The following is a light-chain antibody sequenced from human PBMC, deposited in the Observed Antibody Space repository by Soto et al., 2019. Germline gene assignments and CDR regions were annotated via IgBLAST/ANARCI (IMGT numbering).Light chain of an antibody. CDR1: SSDIGRYNY. V-gene: IGLV2-14*01. Sequence: QSLLTQPASVSGSPGQSITISCTGTSSDIGRYNYVSWYQQYPGKAPKFMIYDASNRPSGVSNRFSGSKSGNTASLTISGLQAEDEADYYCSSYISSSTYVFGTGTKLTVL. CDR3: SSYISSSTYV. J-gene: IGLJ1*01. CDR2: DAS.